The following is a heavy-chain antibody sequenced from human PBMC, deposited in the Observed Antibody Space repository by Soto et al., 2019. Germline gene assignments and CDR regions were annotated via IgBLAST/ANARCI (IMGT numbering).Heavy chain of an antibody. CDR3: ARDQSYGGAFDY. CDR1: GYTFTSYG. Sequence: QVQLVQSGAEVKKPGASVKVSCKTSGYTFTSYGISWVRQAPGQGLEWMGWISAYNGNTNYAQKLQGXVXIXTYXSTSTAYMELRSLRSDDTAVYYCARDQSYGGAFDYWGQGTLVTVSS. CDR2: ISAYNGNT. D-gene: IGHD2-21*01. V-gene: IGHV1-18*01. J-gene: IGHJ4*02.